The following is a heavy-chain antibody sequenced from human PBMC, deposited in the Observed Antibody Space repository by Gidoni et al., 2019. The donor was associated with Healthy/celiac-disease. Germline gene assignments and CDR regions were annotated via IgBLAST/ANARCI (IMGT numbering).Heavy chain of an antibody. CDR2: INHSGST. CDR1: GGSFSGYY. CDR3: ARGRVGRGAFDI. Sequence: QVQLQQWGAGLLKPSETLSLTCAVYGGSFSGYYWSWIRQPPGKGLDCIGEINHSGSTNYNPSLKSRVTISVDTSKNQFSLKLSSVTAADTAVYYCARGRVGRGAFDIWGQGTMVTVSS. J-gene: IGHJ3*02. D-gene: IGHD1-26*01. V-gene: IGHV4-34*01.